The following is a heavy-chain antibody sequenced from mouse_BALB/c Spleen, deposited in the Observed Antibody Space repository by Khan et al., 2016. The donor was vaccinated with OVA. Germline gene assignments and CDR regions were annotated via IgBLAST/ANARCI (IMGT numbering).Heavy chain of an antibody. J-gene: IGHJ3*01. CDR1: GYSLTSNYA. Sequence: EVQLQESGPGLVKPSQSLSLTCTVTGYSLTSNYAWNWIRQFPGNKLEWMGYLNYSGSTSSTPSLKSRISITRDTSKNQFFLQLNSVTTEDTATDFCARGRAYWGQGTLVTVSA. CDR2: LNYSGST. D-gene: IGHD3-3*01. CDR3: ARGRAY. V-gene: IGHV3-2*02.